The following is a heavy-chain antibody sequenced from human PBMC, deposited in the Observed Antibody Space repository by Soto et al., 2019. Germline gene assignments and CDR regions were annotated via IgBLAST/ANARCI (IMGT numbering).Heavy chain of an antibody. CDR1: GSNFDIYA. D-gene: IGHD3-16*01. CDR2: ISRDGGTT. V-gene: IGHV3-23*01. Sequence: EVQLLESGGGLVQPGGSLRLTCAASGSNFDIYAMNWVRQAPGKGLEWVSAISRDGGTTFYADSVKGRFTISRDNSENTLYMEMNSLRVEDTGVYYCAKGSFWVAYGMDVWGQGTTVTVSS. CDR3: AKGSFWVAYGMDV. J-gene: IGHJ6*02.